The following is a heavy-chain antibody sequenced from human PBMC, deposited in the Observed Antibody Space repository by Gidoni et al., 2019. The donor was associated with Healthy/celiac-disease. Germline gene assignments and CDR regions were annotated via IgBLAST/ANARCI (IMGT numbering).Heavy chain of an antibody. CDR2: ISWNSGSI. Sequence: EVQLVESGGGLVQPGRSLRLSCAASGFTFDDYAMHWVRQAPGKGLEWVSGISWNSGSIGYADSVKGRFTISRDNAKNSLYLQMNSLRAEDTALYYCAKLSNYGTRDYWGQGTLVTVSS. V-gene: IGHV3-9*01. D-gene: IGHD4-4*01. J-gene: IGHJ4*02. CDR1: GFTFDDYA. CDR3: AKLSNYGTRDY.